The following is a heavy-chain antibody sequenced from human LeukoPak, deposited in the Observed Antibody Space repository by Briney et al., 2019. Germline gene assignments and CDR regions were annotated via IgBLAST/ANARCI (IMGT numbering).Heavy chain of an antibody. V-gene: IGHV3-23*01. CDR3: AKYFYSVGDFRPGRRYFDF. J-gene: IGHJ4*02. CDR1: GFTFSNYA. CDR2: IGSGGDT. Sequence: PGGSLRLSCAASGFTFSNYAMTWVRLAPGKGLEWVSSIGSGGDTYYVDSVKGRFTISRDNSKNTLYLQMNSLRDEDTAMYFCAKYFYSVGDFRPGRRYFDFWGQGTLVTVSS. D-gene: IGHD2-21*01.